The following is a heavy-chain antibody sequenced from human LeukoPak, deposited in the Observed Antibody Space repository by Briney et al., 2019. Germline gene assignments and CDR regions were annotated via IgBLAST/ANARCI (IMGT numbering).Heavy chain of an antibody. V-gene: IGHV4-34*01. CDR3: ARGRRIIGYCSSTSCLSRYYYGMDV. Sequence: PSETLSLTCAVYGGSFSGYYWSWIRQPPGKGLEWIGEINHSGSTNYNPSLKSRVTISVDTSKNQFSLKPSSVTAADTAVYYCARGRRIIGYCSSTSCLSRYYYGMDVWGQGTTVTVSS. CDR1: GGSFSGYY. D-gene: IGHD2-2*01. J-gene: IGHJ6*02. CDR2: INHSGST.